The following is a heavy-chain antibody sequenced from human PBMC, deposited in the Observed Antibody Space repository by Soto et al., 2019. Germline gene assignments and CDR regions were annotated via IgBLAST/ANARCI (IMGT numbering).Heavy chain of an antibody. Sequence: QALLEQSGPEVKKPGDSVRISCWLYNSVLTTSVITWLRQAPGQGLERMGWISAYDGGTLSALKFRNTLVMTTDSMTNMAYKQLWDQTSDDTAVYFCAWEGGPYLRPLEIWGQGTPVTVSS. CDR3: AWEGGPYLRPLEI. D-gene: IGHD3-16*01. CDR1: NSVLTTSV. CDR2: ISAYDGGT. V-gene: IGHV1-18*04. J-gene: IGHJ4*01.